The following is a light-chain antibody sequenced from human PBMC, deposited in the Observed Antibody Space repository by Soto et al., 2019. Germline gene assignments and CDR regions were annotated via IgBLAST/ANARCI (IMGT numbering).Light chain of an antibody. CDR3: SSYTSSSTLEGV. CDR1: SSDVGGYNY. J-gene: IGLJ1*01. CDR2: EVS. Sequence: SVLTQPASVSGSPGQSITISCTGTSSDVGGYNYVSWYQQHPGKAPKLMIYEVSNRPSGVSNRFSGSKSGNTASLTISGLQPEDEADYYCSSYTSSSTLEGVFGSGTKLTVL. V-gene: IGLV2-14*01.